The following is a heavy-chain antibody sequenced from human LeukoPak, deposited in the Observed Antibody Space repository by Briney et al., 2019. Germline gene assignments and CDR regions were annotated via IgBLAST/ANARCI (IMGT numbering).Heavy chain of an antibody. J-gene: IGHJ4*02. CDR3: AGTHGSGWPDY. D-gene: IGHD6-19*01. CDR2: IYSSGST. Sequence: PSETLSLTCTVSGGSISSSYYYWGWIRQPPGKGLEWIGSIYSSGSTYYNPSLKSRVTISVDKSKNQFSLKLSSVTAADTAVYYCAGTHGSGWPDYWGQGTLVTVSS. CDR1: GGSISSSYYY. V-gene: IGHV4-39*07.